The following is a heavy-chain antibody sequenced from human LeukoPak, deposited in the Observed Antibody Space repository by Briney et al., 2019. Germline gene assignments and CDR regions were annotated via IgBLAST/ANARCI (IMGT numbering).Heavy chain of an antibody. V-gene: IGHV4-38-2*02. CDR3: ARRASYGYYFDY. CDR2: IYHSGST. J-gene: IGHJ4*02. CDR1: GYSISSGYY. Sequence: PSETLSLTCTVSGYSISSGYYWGWIRQPPGKGLEWIGSIYHSGSTYYNPSLKSRVTISVDTSKNQFSLKLSSVTAADTAVYYCARRASYGYYFDYWGQGTLVTVSS. D-gene: IGHD5-18*01.